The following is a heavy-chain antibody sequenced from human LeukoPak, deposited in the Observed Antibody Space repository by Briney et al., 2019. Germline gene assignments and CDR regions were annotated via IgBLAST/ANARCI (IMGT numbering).Heavy chain of an antibody. D-gene: IGHD3-3*01. J-gene: IGHJ4*02. CDR3: ARVSGRSAPFEY. V-gene: IGHV1-2*02. CDR1: GYTFTGYY. Sequence: ASVKVSCKGSGYTFTGYYMPGVGQARGQGVEWMGWMDPDGGGTNYAKMFQGSVTNTRDTSINTAYMELSSLKSDDTAIYYCARVSGRSAPFEYWGQGTLVTVSS. CDR2: MDPDGGGT.